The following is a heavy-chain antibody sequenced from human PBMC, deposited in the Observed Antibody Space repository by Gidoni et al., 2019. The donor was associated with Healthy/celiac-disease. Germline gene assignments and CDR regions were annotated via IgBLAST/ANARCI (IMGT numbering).Heavy chain of an antibody. Sequence: QVKLQQWGAGLVKPPETLSLTCPVYGGSFSGYYWSWIRQHPGKGLEWIGDINHSGSTNYNPSLTSRVTISVDTSKNQFSLKLSSVTAADTAVYYCARVDPGRWLRLWGGINDYWGQGTLVTVSS. CDR2: INHSGST. CDR1: GGSFSGYY. D-gene: IGHD5-12*01. J-gene: IGHJ4*02. V-gene: IGHV4-34*01. CDR3: ARVDPGRWLRLWGGINDY.